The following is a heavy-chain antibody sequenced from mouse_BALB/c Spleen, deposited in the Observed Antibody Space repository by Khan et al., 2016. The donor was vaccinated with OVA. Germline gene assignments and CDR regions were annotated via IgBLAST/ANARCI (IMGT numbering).Heavy chain of an antibody. J-gene: IGHJ2*01. V-gene: IGHV1-7*01. CDR1: GYTFTSYW. Sequence: QVQLQQSGAELAKPGASVKMSCKASGYTFTSYWMHWIKQRPGQGLEWIGYINPTSGYTDYNQKFKDKATLTADKSSSTAYMQLSSLTSDDSAVYYCARDRIDYWGQGTALTGSS. CDR2: INPTSGYT. CDR3: ARDRIDY.